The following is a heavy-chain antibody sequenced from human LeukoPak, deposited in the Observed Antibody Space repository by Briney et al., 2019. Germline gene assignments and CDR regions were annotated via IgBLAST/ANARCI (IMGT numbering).Heavy chain of an antibody. J-gene: IGHJ4*02. CDR1: GFSFSNYA. Sequence: GGSLRLSCAASGFSFSNYALSWVRQAPGKGLEWVSSISGGGTSTNYADSVRGRFTVSRDNSKNTLYLQLNSLRADDTAVYYCAKVIVSGKGDYWGQGTLATVSS. CDR2: ISGGGTST. D-gene: IGHD3-10*01. V-gene: IGHV3-23*01. CDR3: AKVIVSGKGDY.